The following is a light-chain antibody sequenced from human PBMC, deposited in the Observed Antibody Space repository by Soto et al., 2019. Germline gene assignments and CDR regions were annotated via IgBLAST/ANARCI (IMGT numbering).Light chain of an antibody. Sequence: EIVMTQSPATLSVSPGERATLSCRASQSVSSNLAWYQQKPGQAPRLLIYGASTRATGIPARFSGSGSGTEFTITISGLQSEDFALYYCQQYNNWPPWTFGQGTKVEIK. CDR3: QQYNNWPPWT. V-gene: IGKV3-15*01. J-gene: IGKJ1*01. CDR2: GAS. CDR1: QSVSSN.